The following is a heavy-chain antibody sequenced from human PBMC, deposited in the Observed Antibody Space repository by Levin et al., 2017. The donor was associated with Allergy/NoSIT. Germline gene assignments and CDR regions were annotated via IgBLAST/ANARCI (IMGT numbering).Heavy chain of an antibody. CDR3: AIEGYCSSTSCYGGNWFDP. V-gene: IGHV3-48*01. J-gene: IGHJ5*02. CDR2: ISSSSSTI. Sequence: GESLKISCAASGFTFSSYSMNWVRQAPGKGLEWVSYISSSSSTIYYADSVKGRFTISRDNAKNSLYLQMNSLRAEDTAVYYCAIEGYCSSTSCYGGNWFDPWGQGTLVTVSS. CDR1: GFTFSSYS. D-gene: IGHD2-2*01.